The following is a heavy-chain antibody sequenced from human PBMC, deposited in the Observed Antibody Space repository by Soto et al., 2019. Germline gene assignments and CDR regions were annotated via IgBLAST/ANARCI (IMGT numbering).Heavy chain of an antibody. CDR2: MNPDSGNT. D-gene: IGHD2-2*01. Sequence: GASVKVSCKASGYTFTSYDINWVRQATGQGHEWMGWMNPDSGNTGYAQKFQGRVTLTRNTSISTAFMELSSLRSEDTAVFYCARVLRLCSSTSCHFDYWGQGTLVTVSS. J-gene: IGHJ4*02. V-gene: IGHV1-8*01. CDR1: GYTFTSYD. CDR3: ARVLRLCSSTSCHFDY.